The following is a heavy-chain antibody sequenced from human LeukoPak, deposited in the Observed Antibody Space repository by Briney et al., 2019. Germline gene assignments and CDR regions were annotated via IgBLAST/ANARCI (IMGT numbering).Heavy chain of an antibody. CDR1: GSSISSGDHY. CDR2: IYYSGST. J-gene: IGHJ5*02. Sequence: SSETLSLTCTVSGSSISSGDHYWGWIRQHPGKGLEWIGYIYYSGSTHYNPSLKSRVTISVDTSKNHFPLKLRSVTAADTAVYYCAREVIVEVVTARVFDPWGQGTLVTVSS. D-gene: IGHD2-21*02. CDR3: AREVIVEVVTARVFDP. V-gene: IGHV4-31*03.